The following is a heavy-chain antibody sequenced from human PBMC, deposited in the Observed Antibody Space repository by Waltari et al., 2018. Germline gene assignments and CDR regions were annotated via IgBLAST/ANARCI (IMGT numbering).Heavy chain of an antibody. CDR2: INPNSGGT. CDR1: GYTFTGFY. V-gene: IGHV1-2*04. D-gene: IGHD3-10*01. CDR3: ARGSLWFGEGRIY. J-gene: IGHJ4*02. Sequence: QVQLVQSGAEVKKPGASVKVSCKASGYTFTGFYLTWVRQAPGQGLEWMGWINPNSGGTNYAQKFQGWVTMTRDTSISTAYMELSRLRSDDTAVYYCARGSLWFGEGRIYWGQGTLVTVSS.